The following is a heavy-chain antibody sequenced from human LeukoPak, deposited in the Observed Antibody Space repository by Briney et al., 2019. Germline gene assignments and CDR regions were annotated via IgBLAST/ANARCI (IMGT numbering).Heavy chain of an antibody. J-gene: IGHJ4*02. CDR2: IYYSGST. V-gene: IGHV4-39*01. CDR1: GGSISSSSYY. Sequence: SETLSLTCTVSGGSISSSSYYWGWIRQPPGKGLEWIGSIYYSGSTYYNPSLTSRVTISVDTSKNQFSLKLSSVTAADTAVYYCARTTVVRYFDWAFHSTFDYWGQGTLVTVSS. CDR3: ARTTVVRYFDWAFHSTFDY. D-gene: IGHD3-9*01.